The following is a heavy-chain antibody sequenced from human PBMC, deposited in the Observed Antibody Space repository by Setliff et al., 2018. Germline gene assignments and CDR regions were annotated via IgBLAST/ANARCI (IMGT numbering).Heavy chain of an antibody. CDR1: GGSISSGSYY. CDR2: MYYSGST. D-gene: IGHD3-10*01. V-gene: IGHV4-39*01. J-gene: IGHJ4*02. CDR3: ARHLLVQGTYHFDY. Sequence: SETLSLTCSVSGGSISSGSYYWGWIRQSPGKGLEWIGSMYYSGSTYYNPSLKGRATLSVDTTENQFSLKLTSMTAADTAVYFCARHLLVQGTYHFDYWGQGSPGTVSS.